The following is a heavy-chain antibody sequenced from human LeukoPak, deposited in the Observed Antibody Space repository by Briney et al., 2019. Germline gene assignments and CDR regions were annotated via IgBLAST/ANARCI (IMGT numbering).Heavy chain of an antibody. CDR1: GFTFSSYA. D-gene: IGHD2-2*01. Sequence: LSGGSLRLSCAASGFTFSSYAMSWVRQAPGKGLEWVSAISGSGGSTYYADSVKGRFTISRDNSKNTLYLQMNSLRAEDTAVYYCARGGKGNIVVVPAAMDYWGQGTLVTVSS. CDR2: ISGSGGST. J-gene: IGHJ4*02. V-gene: IGHV3-23*01. CDR3: ARGGKGNIVVVPAAMDY.